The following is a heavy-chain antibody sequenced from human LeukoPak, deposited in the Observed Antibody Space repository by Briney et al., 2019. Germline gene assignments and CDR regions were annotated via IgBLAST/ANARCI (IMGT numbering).Heavy chain of an antibody. D-gene: IGHD6-13*01. CDR2: ILPAGKES. V-gene: IGHV3-7*03. J-gene: IGHJ6*03. Sequence: PGGSLRLSCVVSGYSFSTNMMTWVRQAPGKGLEWVATILPAGKESYRVDSVTGRFIISRDNAKNSLFLQMNSLRADDTAVYYCARVMSYSDSLPPRSYYYMDVWGKGTTVTVSS. CDR3: ARVMSYSDSLPPRSYYYMDV. CDR1: GYSFSTNM.